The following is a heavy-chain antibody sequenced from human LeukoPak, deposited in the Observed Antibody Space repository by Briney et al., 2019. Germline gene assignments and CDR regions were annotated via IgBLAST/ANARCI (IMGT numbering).Heavy chain of an antibody. CDR3: ARDPYSSTWSYGMDV. CDR1: GFTFSNYW. CDR2: IKQDGSVE. V-gene: IGHV3-7*05. J-gene: IGHJ6*02. Sequence: GGSLRLSCAASGFTFSNYWMSWVRQAPGKGLEWVANIKQDGSVEVYVDSVKGRFTISRDNAKNSLFLQMNTLRAEDTAVYYCARDPYSSTWSYGMDVWGQGTTVTVSS. D-gene: IGHD6-6*01.